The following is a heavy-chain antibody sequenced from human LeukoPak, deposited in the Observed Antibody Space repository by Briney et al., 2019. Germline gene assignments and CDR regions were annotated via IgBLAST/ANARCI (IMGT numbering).Heavy chain of an antibody. V-gene: IGHV1-3*01. D-gene: IGHD5-18*01. CDR3: ARGPPYSYGYEEFDY. Sequence: ASVKVSCKASGYTFTGYYMHWVRQAPGQRLEWMGWINAGNGNTKYSQKFQGRVTITRDTSASTAYMELSSLRSEDTAVYYCARGPPYSYGYEEFDYWGQGTLVTVSS. J-gene: IGHJ4*02. CDR1: GYTFTGYY. CDR2: INAGNGNT.